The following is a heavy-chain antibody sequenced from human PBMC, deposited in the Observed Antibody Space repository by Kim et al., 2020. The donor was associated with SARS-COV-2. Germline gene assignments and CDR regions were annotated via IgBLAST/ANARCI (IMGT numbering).Heavy chain of an antibody. J-gene: IGHJ6*02. CDR2: INSDGSST. D-gene: IGHD1-20*01. Sequence: GGSLRLSCAASGFTFSSYWMHWVRQAPGKGLVWVSRINSDGSSTSYADSVKGRFTISRDNAKNTLYLQMNSLRAEDTAVYYCARLAEAGADNSYYYYGMDVWGQGTTVTVSS. CDR1: GFTFSSYW. V-gene: IGHV3-74*01. CDR3: ARLAEAGADNSYYYYGMDV.